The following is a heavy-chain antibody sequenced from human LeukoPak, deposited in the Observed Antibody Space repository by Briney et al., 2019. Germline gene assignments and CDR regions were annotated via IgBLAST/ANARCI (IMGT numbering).Heavy chain of an antibody. D-gene: IGHD7-27*01. CDR1: GFTFRSSA. CDR3: ARDPPGAHFDF. J-gene: IGHJ4*02. CDR2: ISYDGSNK. Sequence: GRSLRLSCAASGFTFRSSAMHWVRQAPGKGLECVAVISYDGSNKYYTDSVKGRFTISRDNSKNTVYLHMNSLRAEDTAVYYCARDPPGAHFDFWGQGTLVTVSS. V-gene: IGHV3-30-3*01.